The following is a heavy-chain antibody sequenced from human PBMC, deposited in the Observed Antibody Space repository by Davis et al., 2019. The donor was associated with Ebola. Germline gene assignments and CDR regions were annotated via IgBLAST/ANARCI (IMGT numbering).Heavy chain of an antibody. CDR3: ARAAFFGV. CDR2: IAADGSFV. V-gene: IGHV3-21*03. J-gene: IGHJ1*01. CDR1: GFTFSSYS. Sequence: GGSLRLSCAASGFTFSSYSMNWVRQAPGKGLEWVSSIAADGSFVYYADSVKGRFIISRDNAKKSLYLQMNSLRADDTGFYYCARAAFFGVWGQGALIVVSS. D-gene: IGHD3-10*01.